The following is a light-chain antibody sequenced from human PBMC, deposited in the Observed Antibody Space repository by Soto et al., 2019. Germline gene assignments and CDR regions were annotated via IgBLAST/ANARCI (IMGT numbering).Light chain of an antibody. J-gene: IGLJ1*01. V-gene: IGLV2-14*01. CDR3: ASYTTTNILL. CDR2: DVT. CDR1: TTDIHDFNS. Sequence: QSVLTQPASVSGSPGQSITISCSGPTTDIHDFNSISWYQHHPGKAPKLIAYDVTRPPSGVSRRFSGSKSGLTASLPISGLQAEDEADYFCASYTTTNILLFGTATKLTVL.